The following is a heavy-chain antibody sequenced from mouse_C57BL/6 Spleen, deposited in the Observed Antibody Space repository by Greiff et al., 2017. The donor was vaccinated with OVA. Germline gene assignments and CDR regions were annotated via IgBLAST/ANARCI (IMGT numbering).Heavy chain of an antibody. CDR3: ARDGYYGGYAMDY. D-gene: IGHD2-3*01. J-gene: IGHJ4*01. CDR2: ILPGSGST. V-gene: IGHV1-9*01. CDR1: GYTFTGYW. Sequence: VQLQQSGAELMKPGASVKLSCKATGYTFTGYWIEWVKQRPGHGLEWIGEILPGSGSTNYNEKFKGKATFTADTSSSTAYMQLSSLTSEDSAVYYCARDGYYGGYAMDYWGQGTSVTVSS.